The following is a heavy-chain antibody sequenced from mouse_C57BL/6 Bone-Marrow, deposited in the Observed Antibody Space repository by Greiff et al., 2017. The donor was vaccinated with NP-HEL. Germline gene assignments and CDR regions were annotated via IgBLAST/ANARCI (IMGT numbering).Heavy chain of an antibody. CDR1: GYTFTSYW. Sequence: QVQLQQPGAELVKPGASVKLSCKASGYTFTSYWMPWVKQRPGQGLEWIGMIHPNSGSTNYNEKFKSKATLTVDKSSSTAYMQLRSLTSEDSAVYYCARLKGDYDGAMDYWGQGTSVTVSS. CDR2: IHPNSGST. D-gene: IGHD2-4*01. CDR3: ARLKGDYDGAMDY. V-gene: IGHV1-64*01. J-gene: IGHJ4*01.